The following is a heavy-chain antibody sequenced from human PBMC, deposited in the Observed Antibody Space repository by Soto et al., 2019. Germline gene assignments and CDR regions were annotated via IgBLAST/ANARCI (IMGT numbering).Heavy chain of an antibody. D-gene: IGHD3-16*01. J-gene: IGHJ4*02. CDR2: IYTVGST. CDR3: ARSPLTHSYAQFDS. V-gene: IGHV4-4*07. Sequence: SETLYLTCTVSGGSLNNYYWSWIRQPAGKGLEWIGRIYTVGSTNYNPSLKSRVTMSIDTSKNQFSLRLTSVTAADTAVYYCARSPLTHSYAQFDSWGQGSLVTVSS. CDR1: GGSLNNYY.